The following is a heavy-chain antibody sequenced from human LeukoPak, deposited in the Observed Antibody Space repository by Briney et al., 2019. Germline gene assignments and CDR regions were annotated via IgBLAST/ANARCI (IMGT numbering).Heavy chain of an antibody. CDR1: AFTFSSYS. D-gene: IGHD3-22*01. V-gene: IGHV3-48*01. J-gene: IGHJ4*02. CDR3: ARTRSSGYLPLDY. CDR2: ITTSGGAK. Sequence: GGSLRLSCAASAFTFSSYSMNWVRQSPGKGLEWLSYITTSGGAKNYADSVKGRFTISRDNAENSLYLQMSSLRAEDKAVYYCARTRSSGYLPLDYWGQGTLVTVSS.